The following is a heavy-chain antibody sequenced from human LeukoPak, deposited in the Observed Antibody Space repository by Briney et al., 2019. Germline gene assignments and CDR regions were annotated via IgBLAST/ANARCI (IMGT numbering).Heavy chain of an antibody. V-gene: IGHV3-23*01. CDR2: ISGGGGST. J-gene: IGHJ4*02. CDR3: AKDHTYYYDSSGYRISLYFDY. Sequence: PGGSLRLSCAASGFTFSSYGMNWVRQAPGKGLEWVSAISGGGGSTYYADSVKGRFTISRDNSKNTLYLQMNSLRAEDTAVYYCAKDHTYYYDSSGYRISLYFDYWGQGTLVTVSS. D-gene: IGHD3-22*01. CDR1: GFTFSSYG.